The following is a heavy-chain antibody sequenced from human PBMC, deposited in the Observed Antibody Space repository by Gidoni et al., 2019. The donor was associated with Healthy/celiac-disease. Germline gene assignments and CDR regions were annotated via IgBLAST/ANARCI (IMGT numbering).Heavy chain of an antibody. CDR1: GFTFSSYS. CDR2: ISSSSSTI. CDR3: ARAERLNDDFWSGYSTYYYYGMDV. D-gene: IGHD3-3*01. Sequence: EVQLVESGGGLVQPGGSLRLSCAASGFTFSSYSMNWFRQAPGKGLEWVSYISSSSSTIYYADSVKGRFTISRDNAKNSLYLQMNSLRDEDTAVYYCARAERLNDDFWSGYSTYYYYGMDVWGQGTTVTVSS. J-gene: IGHJ6*02. V-gene: IGHV3-48*02.